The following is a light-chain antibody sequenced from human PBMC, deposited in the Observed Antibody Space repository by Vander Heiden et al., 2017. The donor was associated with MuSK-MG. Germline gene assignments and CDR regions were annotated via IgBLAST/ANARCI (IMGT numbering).Light chain of an antibody. J-gene: IGKJ2*01. CDR2: WAS. V-gene: IGKV4-1*01. Sequence: TVIPESLYSLAVSLAALATINSKSSQSLLYCSNNKNDLAWYQQKPGQPPRRLIYWASTRESGVPDRFSGSGSGTDFTLTISSLQAEDVAVYYCQQYYSTLPYTFGQGTKLEIK. CDR1: QSLLYCSNNKND. CDR3: QQYYSTLPYT.